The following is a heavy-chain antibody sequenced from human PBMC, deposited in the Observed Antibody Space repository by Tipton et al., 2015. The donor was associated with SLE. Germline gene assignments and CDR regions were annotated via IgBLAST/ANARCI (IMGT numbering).Heavy chain of an antibody. V-gene: IGHV3-30*04. CDR3: ARGARTGAGDYFDY. Sequence: SLRLSCAASGFMFSTYAIHWVRQAPGKGLEWVAVISNDGGTTFYADSVRGRFTISRDNSKNTVYLQMNSLRAEDTAVFYCARGARTGAGDYFDYWGQGTLVAVSS. D-gene: IGHD7-27*01. J-gene: IGHJ4*02. CDR1: GFMFSTYA. CDR2: ISNDGGTT.